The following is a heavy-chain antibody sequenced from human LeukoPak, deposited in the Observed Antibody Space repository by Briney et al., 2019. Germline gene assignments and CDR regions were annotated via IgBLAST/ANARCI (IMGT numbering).Heavy chain of an antibody. D-gene: IGHD3-16*01. CDR3: AREGTKTGGHWFDP. CDR2: ISSDGRDK. Sequence: GGSLRLSCAASGFSFSYYAMYWVRQAPGKGLEWVAVISSDGRDKYYADSVRGRFTISRDNSKNTLYLQMNSLRVEDTAVYYCAREGTKTGGHWFDPWGQGTLVTVSS. CDR1: GFSFSYYA. J-gene: IGHJ5*02. V-gene: IGHV3-30*04.